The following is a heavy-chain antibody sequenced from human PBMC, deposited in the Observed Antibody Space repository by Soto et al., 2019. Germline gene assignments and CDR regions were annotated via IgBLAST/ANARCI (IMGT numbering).Heavy chain of an antibody. CDR1: GFTFSRYW. CDR3: VKGGDYGNVFDY. Sequence: GESLKISCAASGFTFSRYWMHWVRQVPGKGLVWVSRINEDGSTTTYADSVKGRFTISRDNAKNTFYLQMNSLRVEDTAVYYCVKGGDYGNVFDYWGQGSLVTVSS. J-gene: IGHJ4*02. D-gene: IGHD3-10*01. CDR2: INEDGSTT. V-gene: IGHV3-74*01.